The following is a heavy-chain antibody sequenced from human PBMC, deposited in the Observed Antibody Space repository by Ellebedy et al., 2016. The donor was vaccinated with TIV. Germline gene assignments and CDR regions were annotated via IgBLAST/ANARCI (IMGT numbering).Heavy chain of an antibody. Sequence: AASVKVSCKASGGTFSSYAISWVRQAPGQGLEWMGRIIPILGIANYAQKFQGRVTITADKSTSTAYMELSSLRSEDTAVYYCARDPYGDYETYYYYGMDVWGQGTTVTVSS. CDR3: ARDPYGDYETYYYYGMDV. D-gene: IGHD4-17*01. CDR2: IIPILGIA. CDR1: GGTFSSYA. J-gene: IGHJ6*02. V-gene: IGHV1-69*04.